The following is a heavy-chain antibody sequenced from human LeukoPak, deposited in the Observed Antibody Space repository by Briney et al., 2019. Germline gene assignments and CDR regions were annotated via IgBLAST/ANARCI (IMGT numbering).Heavy chain of an antibody. D-gene: IGHD6-19*01. CDR2: ISRSGDRT. V-gene: IGHV3-23*01. Sequence: GGSLRLSCAASGFTLTSFAMSWVRQAPGKGLEWVSAISRSGDRTYYADSVKGRFTISRDSSKNTLYLQMNSLRVEDTAVYFCARDPGCGTHSSGWYDCVYFDTWGQGTLVTVSS. CDR1: GFTLTSFA. J-gene: IGHJ4*02. CDR3: ARDPGCGTHSSGWYDCVYFDT.